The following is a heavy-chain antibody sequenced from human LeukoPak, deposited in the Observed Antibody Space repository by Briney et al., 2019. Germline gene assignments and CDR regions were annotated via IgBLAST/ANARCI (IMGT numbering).Heavy chain of an antibody. J-gene: IGHJ4*02. D-gene: IGHD3-16*01. CDR1: GFTFSSYG. CDR2: ISSSGSTI. V-gene: IGHV3-48*04. CDR3: AKELIMRFDF. Sequence: GGSLRLFCAASGFTFSSYGMHWVRQAPGKGLEWVSYISSSGSTIHYADSVKGRFTISRDNAKNSLYLQMNSLRAEDTAVYYCAKELIMRFDFWGQGTLVTVSS.